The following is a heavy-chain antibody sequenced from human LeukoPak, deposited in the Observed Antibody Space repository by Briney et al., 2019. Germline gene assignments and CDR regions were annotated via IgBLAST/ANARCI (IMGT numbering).Heavy chain of an antibody. V-gene: IGHV3-23*01. D-gene: IGHD1-26*01. Sequence: GGSLRLSCAASGFTFSSYGMSWVRQAPGKGLEWVSAISGSGGSTYYADSVKGRFTISRDNSKNTLYLQMNSLRAEDTAVYYCAAVPIGGGATIIDYWGQGTLVTVSS. CDR1: GFTFSSYG. J-gene: IGHJ4*02. CDR2: ISGSGGST. CDR3: AAVPIGGGATIIDY.